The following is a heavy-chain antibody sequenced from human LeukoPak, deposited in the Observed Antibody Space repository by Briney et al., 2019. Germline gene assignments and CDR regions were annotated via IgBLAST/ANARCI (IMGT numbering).Heavy chain of an antibody. V-gene: IGHV3-30*18. J-gene: IGHJ3*02. Sequence: GGSLRLSCAASGFTFNSYAIHWVRQAPGTGLEWVAFVSYDGSKKYYADSVKSRFTISRDNSKNTLYLQMNSLRAEDTAVYYCAKRLHYGSGSYFSAENDAFDIWGQGTMVTVSS. CDR1: GFTFNSYA. D-gene: IGHD3-10*01. CDR3: AKRLHYGSGSYFSAENDAFDI. CDR2: VSYDGSKK.